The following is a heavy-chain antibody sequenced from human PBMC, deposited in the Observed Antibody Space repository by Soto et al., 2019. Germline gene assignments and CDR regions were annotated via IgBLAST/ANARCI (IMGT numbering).Heavy chain of an antibody. V-gene: IGHV1-69*01. D-gene: IGHD3-3*01. CDR2: ITPIFGTA. J-gene: IGHJ6*02. CDR1: GGTFSSYA. Sequence: QVQLVQSGAEVKKPGSSVKVSCKASGGTFSSYAISWVRQAPGQGLEWMGGITPIFGTANYAQKFQGRVTITADESTSTAYMELSSLRSEDTAVYYCARVGFGEDYYGMDVWGQGTTVTVSS. CDR3: ARVGFGEDYYGMDV.